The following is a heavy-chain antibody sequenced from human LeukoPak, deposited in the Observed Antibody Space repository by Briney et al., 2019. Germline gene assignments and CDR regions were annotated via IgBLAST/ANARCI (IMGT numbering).Heavy chain of an antibody. D-gene: IGHD6-13*01. CDR2: INPNSGGT. Sequence: ASVKVSCKASGYTFTSNYIHWVRQAPGQGLEWMGWINPNSGGTNYAQKFQGWVTMTRDTSISTAYMELSRLRSDDTAVYYCAREFIAAAAADAFDIWGQGTMVTVSS. CDR1: GYTFTSNY. CDR3: AREFIAAAAADAFDI. V-gene: IGHV1-2*04. J-gene: IGHJ3*02.